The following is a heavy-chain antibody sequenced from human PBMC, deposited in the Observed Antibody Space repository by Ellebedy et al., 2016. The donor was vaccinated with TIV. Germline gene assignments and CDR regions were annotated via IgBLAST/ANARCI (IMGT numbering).Heavy chain of an antibody. Sequence: GESLKISCAASGFTFSSYSMNWVRQAPGKGLEWVSYISSSSSTIYYADSVKGRFTISRDNAKNSLYLQMNSLRAEDTAVYYCAREPVTTNPLFDYWGRGTLVTVSS. CDR1: GFTFSSYS. D-gene: IGHD4-17*01. CDR3: AREPVTTNPLFDY. CDR2: ISSSSSTI. V-gene: IGHV3-48*04. J-gene: IGHJ4*02.